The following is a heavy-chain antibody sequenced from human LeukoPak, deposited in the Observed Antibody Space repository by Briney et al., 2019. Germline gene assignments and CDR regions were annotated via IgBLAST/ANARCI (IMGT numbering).Heavy chain of an antibody. CDR3: AREGYCGGDCYPHSAFDY. V-gene: IGHV1-18*01. J-gene: IGHJ4*02. CDR1: VYTFTTYG. D-gene: IGHD2-21*02. CDR2: ISAYNGNT. Sequence: GASVKVSCKASVYTFTTYGISWVRQAPGQGLEWMGWISAYNGNTNYAQKFLGRVTMTTDTSTSTVYMELRSLRSDDTAVYYCAREGYCGGDCYPHSAFDYWGQGTVVTVSS.